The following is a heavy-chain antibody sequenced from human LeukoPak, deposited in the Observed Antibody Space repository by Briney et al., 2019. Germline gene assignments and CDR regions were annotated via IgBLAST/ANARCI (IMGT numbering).Heavy chain of an antibody. CDR1: GGSISSGGYY. V-gene: IGHV4-31*03. CDR3: ARANGRDVVVPAATYYFDY. J-gene: IGHJ4*02. CDR2: IYYSGST. Sequence: PSETLSLTCTVSGGSISSGGYYWSWIRQHPGKGLEWIGYIYYSGSTYYNPSLKSRVTISVDTSKNQFSLKLSSVTAADTAVYYCARANGRDVVVPAATYYFDYWGQGTLVTVSS. D-gene: IGHD2-2*01.